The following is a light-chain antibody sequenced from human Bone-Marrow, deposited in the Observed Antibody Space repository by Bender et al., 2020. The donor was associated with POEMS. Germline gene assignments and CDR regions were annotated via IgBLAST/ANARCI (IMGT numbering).Light chain of an antibody. Sequence: QSALTQPASVSGSPGQSITISCTGTSSDVGSYNLVSWYQQHPGRAPKFFIYDDTRRPSGVSNRFSGSKSGNTASLTISGLQAEDEADYYCSTWDDRLNAWLFGGGTKLTVL. CDR3: STWDDRLNAWL. V-gene: IGLV2-23*01. CDR2: DDT. CDR1: SSDVGSYNL. J-gene: IGLJ3*02.